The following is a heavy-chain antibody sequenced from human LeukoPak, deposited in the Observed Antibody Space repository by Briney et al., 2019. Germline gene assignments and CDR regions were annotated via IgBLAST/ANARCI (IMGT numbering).Heavy chain of an antibody. CDR3: ARDYYDSRGYYSAAFDY. CDR2: ISSDGTIT. V-gene: IGHV3-74*03. Sequence: GGSLRLSCAASGFTFSNYWMHWVRQAPGQGLEWVSRISSDGTITTYAGSVKGRFTISRDNAKNTLYLQMNSLRAEDTAVYYCARDYYDSRGYYSAAFDYWGQGTLVTVSS. CDR1: GFTFSNYW. J-gene: IGHJ4*02. D-gene: IGHD3-22*01.